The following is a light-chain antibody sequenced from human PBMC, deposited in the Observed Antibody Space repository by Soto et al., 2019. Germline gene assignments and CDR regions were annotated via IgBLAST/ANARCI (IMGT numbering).Light chain of an antibody. CDR3: QKRSNWPLT. J-gene: IGKJ1*01. CDR1: QSVSSY. CDR2: DAS. Sequence: IVLTQSPGTLSLSPGERDTLSCRASQSVSSYLAWYQQKPGQAPRLLIYDASTRATGISARFSGSGSGTDFTLTISSLEPEDFAVYYCQKRSNWPLTFGQGTKVEVK. V-gene: IGKV3-11*01.